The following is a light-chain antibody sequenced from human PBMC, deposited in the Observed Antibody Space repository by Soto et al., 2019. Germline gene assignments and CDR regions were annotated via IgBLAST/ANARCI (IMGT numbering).Light chain of an antibody. V-gene: IGKV1-17*01. CDR1: QGVRNS. J-gene: IGKJ3*01. CDR2: EIS. CDR3: LQHSSYPFT. Sequence: DIQMTQSPSSLSASAGDGVTITCRASQGVRNSLDWYQQKPGKAPKRLIYEISSLQSGVPSRFSGTGSGTEFTLTISSLQPEDFATYYCLQHSSYPFTFGPGTKVDIK.